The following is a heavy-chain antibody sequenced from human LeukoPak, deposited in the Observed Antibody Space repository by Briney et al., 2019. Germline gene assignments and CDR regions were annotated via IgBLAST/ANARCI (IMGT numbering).Heavy chain of an antibody. Sequence: GGSLRLSCAASGFTFDDYAIHWVRQAPGKGLEWVSLISWDGDDTYYADSVKGRFTIPRDNAKNSMYLQMNSLRAEDTAVYYCARERFVRGTLRYFDPSPSYAFDIWGQGTMVTVSS. CDR3: ARERFVRGTLRYFDPSPSYAFDI. J-gene: IGHJ3*02. V-gene: IGHV3-43D*03. CDR2: ISWDGDDT. D-gene: IGHD3-9*01. CDR1: GFTFDDYA.